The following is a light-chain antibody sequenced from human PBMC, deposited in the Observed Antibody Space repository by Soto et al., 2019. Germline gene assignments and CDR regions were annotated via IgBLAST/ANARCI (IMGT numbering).Light chain of an antibody. CDR2: KET. CDR3: QQYNTSPYT. V-gene: IGKV1-5*03. CDR1: QSINNW. J-gene: IGKJ2*01. Sequence: DIQMSQSPSTLSASVGDRATITCRASQSINNWLAWYQQKPGKAPKLLIYKETTLEIGVPSRVIRSGYGKCYTLTISRPKPDDFPTDYCQQYNTSPYTFGQGTKVDTK.